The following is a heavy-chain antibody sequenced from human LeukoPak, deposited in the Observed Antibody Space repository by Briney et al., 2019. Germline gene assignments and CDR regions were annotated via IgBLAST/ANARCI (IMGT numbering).Heavy chain of an antibody. Sequence: ASVKVSCKVSGYTLTELSMHWVRQAPGKGLEWMGGFDPEDGETIYAQKFQGRVTMTEDTSTDTAYMELSSLRSEDKAVYYCATDVEMATSKAFDIWGQGTMVTVSS. J-gene: IGHJ3*02. V-gene: IGHV1-24*01. CDR1: GYTLTELS. D-gene: IGHD5-24*01. CDR3: ATDVEMATSKAFDI. CDR2: FDPEDGET.